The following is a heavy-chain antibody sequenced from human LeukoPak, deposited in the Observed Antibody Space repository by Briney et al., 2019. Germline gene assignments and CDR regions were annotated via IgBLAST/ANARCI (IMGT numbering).Heavy chain of an antibody. CDR3: ARTYCGGDCYYSYFGY. CDR1: GYSFTTYW. V-gene: IGHV5-51*01. CDR2: IYPGDSDT. D-gene: IGHD2-21*02. Sequence: GESLQISCKGSGYSFTTYWIGWVRQMPGKGLEWMGIIYPGDSDTRYSPSFQGQVTISADKSISTAYLQWSSLKASDTAMYYCARTYCGGDCYYSYFGYWGQGTLVTVSS. J-gene: IGHJ4*02.